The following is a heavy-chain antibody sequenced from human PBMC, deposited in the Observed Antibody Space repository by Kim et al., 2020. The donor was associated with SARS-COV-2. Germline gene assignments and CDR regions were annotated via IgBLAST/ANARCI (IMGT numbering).Heavy chain of an antibody. D-gene: IGHD6-19*01. V-gene: IGHV3-7*03. Sequence: YYVDSVGGRFTISRDNAHNSLYLEVTSLRAEDTAVYYCAKTVAGRIDAFDIWGQGTMVTVSS. CDR3: AKTVAGRIDAFDI. J-gene: IGHJ3*02.